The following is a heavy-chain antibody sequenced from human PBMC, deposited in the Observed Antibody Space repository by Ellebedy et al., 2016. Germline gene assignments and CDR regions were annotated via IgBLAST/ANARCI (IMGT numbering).Heavy chain of an antibody. CDR1: GYTFTSYG. CDR2: INPSGGST. J-gene: IGHJ5*02. Sequence: ASVKVSCXASGYTFTSYGISWVRQAPGQGLEWMGIINPSGGSTNYAQKFQGRVTMTRDTSISTAYMELSSLRSEDTAVYYCARSLTGTTDLNPWGQGTLVTVSS. V-gene: IGHV1-46*01. D-gene: IGHD1-7*01. CDR3: ARSLTGTTDLNP.